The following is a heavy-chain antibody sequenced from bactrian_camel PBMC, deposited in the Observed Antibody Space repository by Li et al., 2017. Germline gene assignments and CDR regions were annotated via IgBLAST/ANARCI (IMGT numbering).Heavy chain of an antibody. CDR3: AADVYWTLRGSCYSRTYNY. Sequence: HVQLVESGGGSVQAGGSLRLSCAASRNTHCMGWSRQAPGKEHEGVATIATGSGSTYYADSVKGRFTIAKDNAKNTLYLEMNSLKPEDTAIYYCAADVYWTLRGSCYSRTYNYWGQGTQVTVS. D-gene: IGHD2*01. V-gene: IGHV3S54*01. CDR1: RNTHC. CDR2: IATGSGST. J-gene: IGHJ4*01.